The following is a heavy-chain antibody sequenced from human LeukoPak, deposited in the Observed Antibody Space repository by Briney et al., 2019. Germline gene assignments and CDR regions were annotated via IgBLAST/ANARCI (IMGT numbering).Heavy chain of an antibody. CDR3: ARSGEYCSGGSCYDWFDP. J-gene: IGHJ5*02. CDR2: ISGSGGST. V-gene: IGHV3-23*01. D-gene: IGHD2-15*01. Sequence: PGGSLRLSCAASGFTFSSYAMSWVRQAPGKGLEWVSAISGSGGSTYYADSVKGRFTISRDNSKNTLYLQMNSLRAEDTAVYYCARSGEYCSGGSCYDWFDPWGQGTLVTVSS. CDR1: GFTFSSYA.